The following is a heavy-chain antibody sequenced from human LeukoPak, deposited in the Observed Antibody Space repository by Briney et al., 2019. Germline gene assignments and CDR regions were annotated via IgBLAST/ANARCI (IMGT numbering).Heavy chain of an antibody. CDR1: GFTFSSYA. Sequence: GGSLRLSCAASGFTFSSYAMTWVRQAPGKGLQCLSTISVSGENTYYADSVKGRFTISRDISKSTLYLQMNSLRDEDTAVYYCAKYGSGSYYNGLYWGQGTLVTVSS. V-gene: IGHV3-23*01. J-gene: IGHJ4*02. D-gene: IGHD3-10*01. CDR3: AKYGSGSYYNGLY. CDR2: ISVSGENT.